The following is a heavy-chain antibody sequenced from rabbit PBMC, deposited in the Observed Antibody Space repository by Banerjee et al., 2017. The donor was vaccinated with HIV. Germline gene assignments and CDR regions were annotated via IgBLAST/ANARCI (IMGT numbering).Heavy chain of an antibody. CDR2: IAGSGSGFT. CDR1: GFSFSSGDY. J-gene: IGHJ4*01. V-gene: IGHV1S40*01. D-gene: IGHD4-1*01. Sequence: QSLEESGGGLVQPEGSLTLTCKASGFSFSSGDYICWVRQAPGKGLEWISCIAGSGSGFTYSATWATGRFTISKTSSTTVTLQMTSLTVADTAIYFCARDLAGVIGWNFNLWGPGTLVTVS. CDR3: ARDLAGVIGWNFNL.